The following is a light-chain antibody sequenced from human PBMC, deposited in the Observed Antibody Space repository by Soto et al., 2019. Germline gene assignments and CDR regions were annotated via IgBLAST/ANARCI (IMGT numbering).Light chain of an antibody. CDR1: QSVSSY. CDR2: DAS. V-gene: IGKV3-11*01. Sequence: EIVLTQSPATLSLSPGGRATLSCRASQSVSSYLAWYQQKPGQAPRLLIYDASNRATGIPARFSGSGSGTDFTLTISSLEPEDFAVYYCQQRSNWPPITFGPGTKVDIK. CDR3: QQRSNWPPIT. J-gene: IGKJ3*01.